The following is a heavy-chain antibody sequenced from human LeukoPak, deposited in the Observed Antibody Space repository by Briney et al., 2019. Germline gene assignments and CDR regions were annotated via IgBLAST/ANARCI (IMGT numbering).Heavy chain of an antibody. J-gene: IGHJ5*02. CDR1: GAPITSSY. CDR3: ARDGYGSGSYGWFDP. CDR2: IYSGST. V-gene: IGHV4-59*01. Sequence: PSETLSLTCRVSGAPITSSYWSWIRQTPGKGLEWIGNIYSGSTNYNPSFESRVTVSLDTSKNQFSLRLTSVTAADTALYYCARDGYGSGSYGWFDPWGQGTLVTVSS. D-gene: IGHD3-10*01.